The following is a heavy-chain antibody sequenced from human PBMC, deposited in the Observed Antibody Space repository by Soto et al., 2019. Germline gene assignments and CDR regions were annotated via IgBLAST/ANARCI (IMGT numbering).Heavy chain of an antibody. J-gene: IGHJ5*02. D-gene: IGHD2-15*01. V-gene: IGHV4-31*03. CDR2: IYYSGST. CDR3: ARDIVVVVAATAKVTVVGRSYNWFDP. CDR1: GGSISSGGYY. Sequence: SETLSLTCTVSGGSISSGGYYWSWIRQHPGKGLEWVGYIYYSGSTYYNPSLKSRVTISVDTSKNQFSLKLSSVTAADTAVYYCARDIVVVVAATAKVTVVGRSYNWFDPWGQGTLVTVSS.